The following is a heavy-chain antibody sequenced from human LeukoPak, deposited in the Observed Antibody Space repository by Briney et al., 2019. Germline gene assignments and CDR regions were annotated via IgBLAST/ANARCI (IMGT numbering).Heavy chain of an antibody. J-gene: IGHJ1*01. CDR1: GFTFSSYA. V-gene: IGHV3-30-3*01. CDR3: ARGPRIAARGEYFQH. Sequence: GGSLRLSCAASGFTFSSYAMHWVRQAPGKGLEWVAVISYDGSNKYYADSVKGRFTISRDNSKNTLYLQMNSPRAEDTAVYYCARGPRIAARGEYFQHWGQGTLVTVSS. D-gene: IGHD6-6*01. CDR2: ISYDGSNK.